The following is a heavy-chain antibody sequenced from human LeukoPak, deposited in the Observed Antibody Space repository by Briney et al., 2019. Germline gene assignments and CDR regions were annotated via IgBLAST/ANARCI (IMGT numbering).Heavy chain of an antibody. Sequence: SETLSLTRTVSGGSISSSSYYWGWIRQPPGKGLEWIGSIYYSGSTYYNPSLKSRVTISVDTSKNQFSLKLSSVTAADTAVYYCARSLKGYYYYYMDVWGKGTTVTISS. J-gene: IGHJ6*03. CDR3: ARSLKGYYYYYMDV. CDR1: GGSISSSSYY. CDR2: IYYSGST. V-gene: IGHV4-39*07.